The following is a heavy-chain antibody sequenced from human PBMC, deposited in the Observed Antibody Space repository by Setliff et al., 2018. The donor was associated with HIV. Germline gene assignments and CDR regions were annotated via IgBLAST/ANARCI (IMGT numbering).Heavy chain of an antibody. Sequence: SETLSLTSALSGYSISNGYYWGWIRQPSGKGLEWIGSIYHSGSTFYNPSLRSRVTISVDTSQDQFSLRLTSVTAADTAVYYCARQGLVLVPASIDWRLPPSPIDYWGQGALVTVSS. CDR1: GYSISNGYY. D-gene: IGHD2-2*01. V-gene: IGHV4-38-2*01. CDR3: ARQGLVLVPASIDWRLPPSPIDY. CDR2: IYHSGST. J-gene: IGHJ4*02.